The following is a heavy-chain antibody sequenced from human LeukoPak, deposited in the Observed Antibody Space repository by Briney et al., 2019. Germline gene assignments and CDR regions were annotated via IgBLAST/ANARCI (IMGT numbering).Heavy chain of an antibody. CDR2: IYHSGST. D-gene: IGHD3-3*01. CDR3: ARGVLEWLLNYYYYMDV. J-gene: IGHJ6*03. V-gene: IGHV4-38-2*02. CDR1: GYSISSAHF. Sequence: SETLSLTCSVSGYSISSAHFWGWIRQPPGKGLEWIGSIYHSGSTNYNPSLKSRVTISVDKSKNQFSLKLSSVTAADTAVYYCARGVLEWLLNYYYYMDVWGKGTTVTVSS.